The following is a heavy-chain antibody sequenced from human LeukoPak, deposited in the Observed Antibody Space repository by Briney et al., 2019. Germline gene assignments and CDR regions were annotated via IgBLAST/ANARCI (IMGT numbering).Heavy chain of an antibody. V-gene: IGHV3-33*05. CDR2: ISSGVSNK. D-gene: IGHD3-22*01. Sequence: PGRSLRHSCEASGFTFRRYAMHGVRATPDEGLECVAIISSGVSNKHSVDSVKSRFTISRDNPKHTLSLQMNSLRAEDTAVYYCAREDHYDSRTDRVVDHWGRGNLVIVSS. CDR3: AREDHYDSRTDRVVDH. J-gene: IGHJ4*02. CDR1: GFTFRRYA.